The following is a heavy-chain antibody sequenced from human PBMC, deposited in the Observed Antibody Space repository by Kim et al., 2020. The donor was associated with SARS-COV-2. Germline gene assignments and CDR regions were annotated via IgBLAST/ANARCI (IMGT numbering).Heavy chain of an antibody. Sequence: RPSFQGHVTISADKSISTAYLQWSSLKASDTAMYYCARHWPVATHAFDIWGQGTMVTVSS. J-gene: IGHJ3*02. D-gene: IGHD1-26*01. V-gene: IGHV5-10-1*01. CDR3: ARHWPVATHAFDI.